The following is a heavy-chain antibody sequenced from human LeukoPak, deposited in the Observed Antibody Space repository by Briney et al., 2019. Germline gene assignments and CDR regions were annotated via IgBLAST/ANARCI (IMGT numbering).Heavy chain of an antibody. CDR3: ARLKATVSIHAYFDY. CDR2: IIPIFGTA. J-gene: IGHJ4*02. Sequence: GASVKVSCKASGGTFSSYAISWVRQAPGQGLEWMGGIIPIFGTANYAQKFQGRVTITADESTSTAYMELSSLRSEDTAVYYCARLKATVSIHAYFDYWGQGTLVTVSS. V-gene: IGHV1-69*13. D-gene: IGHD4-17*01. CDR1: GGTFSSYA.